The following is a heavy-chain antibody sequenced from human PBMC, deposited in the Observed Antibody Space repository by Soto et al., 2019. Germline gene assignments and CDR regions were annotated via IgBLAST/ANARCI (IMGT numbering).Heavy chain of an antibody. CDR2: ISSSSSYI. J-gene: IGHJ5*02. Sequence: PGGSLRLSCAASGFTFSSYSMNWFRQAPGKGLEWVSSISSSSSYIYYADSVKGRFTISRDNAKNSLYLQMNSLRAEDTAVYYCARWDSSGWYGWFDPWGQGXLVTVYS. CDR1: GFTFSSYS. CDR3: ARWDSSGWYGWFDP. V-gene: IGHV3-21*01. D-gene: IGHD6-19*01.